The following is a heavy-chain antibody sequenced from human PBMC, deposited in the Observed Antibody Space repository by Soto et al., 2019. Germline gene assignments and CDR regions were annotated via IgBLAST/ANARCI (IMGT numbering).Heavy chain of an antibody. CDR1: GYSFTSYW. CDR2: IYPGDSDT. Sequence: GESLKISCKGSGYSFTSYWSGWVRQMPGRGLEWMGIIYPGDSDTRYSPSFQGQVTISADKSISTAYLQWSSLTASDTAMYYCASGLAYYYDSSGTHPFDYWGQGTLVTVSS. CDR3: ASGLAYYYDSSGTHPFDY. D-gene: IGHD3-22*01. J-gene: IGHJ4*02. V-gene: IGHV5-51*01.